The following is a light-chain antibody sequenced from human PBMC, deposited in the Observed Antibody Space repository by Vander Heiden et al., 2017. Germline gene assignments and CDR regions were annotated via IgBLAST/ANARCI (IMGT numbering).Light chain of an antibody. J-gene: IGLJ3*02. V-gene: IGLV3-19*01. CDR1: GLRTYY. CDR3: TSRDASGNHWV. CDR2: GKN. Sequence: SSGLTQDPAVSVALGQAVRITCQADGLRTYYASWYQQKPGQAPILVMFGKNNRPSGIPDRFSGSSSGSTTSLTITGAQAEDEGDYYCTSRDASGNHWVFGGGTSLTVL.